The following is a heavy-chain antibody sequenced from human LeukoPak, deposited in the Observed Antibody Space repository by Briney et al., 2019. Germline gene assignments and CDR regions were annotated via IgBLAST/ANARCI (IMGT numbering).Heavy chain of an antibody. CDR2: ITSDGSST. Sequence: GGSLRLSCAASGFTFSSYWMHWARQAPGKGLVCISRITSDGSSTSSADSVCGGFTISRDNAKNTVYLQMNSLRAEDTAVYYCARDLTGAVFDFWGQGTLGTVSS. V-gene: IGHV3-74*01. CDR1: GFTFSSYW. D-gene: IGHD1-26*01. CDR3: ARDLTGAVFDF. J-gene: IGHJ4*02.